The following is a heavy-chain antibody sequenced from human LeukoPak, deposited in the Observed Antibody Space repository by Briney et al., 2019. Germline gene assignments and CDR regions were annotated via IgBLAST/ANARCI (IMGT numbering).Heavy chain of an antibody. Sequence: ASVKVSCKASGYTFTGYYMHWVRQAPGQRLESLRCINPNSGGTNYAQKFQGRVTMTRDTSISTAYMELSRLRSDDTAVYYCAKYSYGFNTFDYWGQGTLVTVSS. CDR2: INPNSGGT. CDR3: AKYSYGFNTFDY. J-gene: IGHJ4*02. D-gene: IGHD5-18*01. CDR1: GYTFTGYY. V-gene: IGHV1-2*02.